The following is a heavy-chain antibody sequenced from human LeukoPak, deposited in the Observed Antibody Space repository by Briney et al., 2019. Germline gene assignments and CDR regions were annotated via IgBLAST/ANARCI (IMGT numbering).Heavy chain of an antibody. Sequence: GASVKVSCKASGYSFTSYGFTWVRRAPGQGLEWMGWVSAYDGSTNYAQKIRGRVTMTTDASKNTVYMVLRSLRFDDTAVYYCARGGRDGMDVWDQGTTVTVSS. J-gene: IGHJ6*02. CDR3: ARGGRDGMDV. V-gene: IGHV1-18*01. D-gene: IGHD3-10*01. CDR2: VSAYDGST. CDR1: GYSFTSYG.